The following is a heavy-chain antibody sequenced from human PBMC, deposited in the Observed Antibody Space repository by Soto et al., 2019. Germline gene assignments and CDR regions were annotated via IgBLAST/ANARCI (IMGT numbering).Heavy chain of an antibody. J-gene: IGHJ4*02. CDR1: GGTFSSYA. V-gene: IGHV1-69*13. CDR2: IIPIFGTA. Sequence: ASVKVSCKASGGTFSSYAISWVRQAPGQGLEWMGGIIPIFGTANYAQKFQGRDTITADESTSTAYMELSSLRSEDTAVYYCAILDEYYFDYWGQGTLVTVSS. CDR3: AILDEYYFDY.